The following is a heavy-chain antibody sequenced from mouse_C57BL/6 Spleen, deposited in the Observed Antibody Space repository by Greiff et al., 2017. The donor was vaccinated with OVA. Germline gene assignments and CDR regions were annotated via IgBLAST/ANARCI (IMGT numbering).Heavy chain of an antibody. J-gene: IGHJ4*01. CDR3: TTSFYDYGRDYYAMDY. Sequence: VQLQQSGAELVRPGASVKLSCTASGFNIKDDYMHWVKQRPEQGLEWIGWIDPENGDTEYASKFQGQATITADTSSNTAYLQRSSLTSEDTAVYYCTTSFYDYGRDYYAMDYWGQGTSVTVSS. CDR1: GFNIKDDY. D-gene: IGHD2-4*01. V-gene: IGHV14-4*01. CDR2: IDPENGDT.